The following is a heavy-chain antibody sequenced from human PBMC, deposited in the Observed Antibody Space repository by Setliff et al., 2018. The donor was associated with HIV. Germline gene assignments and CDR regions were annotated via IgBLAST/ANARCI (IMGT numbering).Heavy chain of an antibody. J-gene: IGHJ4*02. CDR2: IYTSGST. V-gene: IGHV4-4*09. CDR3: ARRIGYSSSPGDQLFDY. Sequence: PSETLSLTCTVSGGSISSYYRSWIRQPPGKGLEWIGYIYTSGSTNYNPSPKSRVTISVDTSKNQFSLKLSSVTAADTAVYYCARRIGYSSSPGDQLFDYWGQGTLVTVSS. CDR1: GGSISSYY. D-gene: IGHD6-6*01.